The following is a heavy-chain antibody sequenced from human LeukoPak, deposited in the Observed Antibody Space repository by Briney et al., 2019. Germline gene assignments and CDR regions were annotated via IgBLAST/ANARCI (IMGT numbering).Heavy chain of an antibody. CDR2: ISSSSSYI. D-gene: IGHD6-13*01. V-gene: IGHV3-21*01. Sequence: GGSLRLSCAASGFTFSSYEMNWVRQAPGKGLEWVSSISSSSSYIYYADSVKGRFTISRDNAKNSLYLQMNSLRAEDTAVYYCARDGEEASSSWYRVDYWGQGTLVTVSS. J-gene: IGHJ4*02. CDR3: ARDGEEASSSWYRVDY. CDR1: GFTFSSYE.